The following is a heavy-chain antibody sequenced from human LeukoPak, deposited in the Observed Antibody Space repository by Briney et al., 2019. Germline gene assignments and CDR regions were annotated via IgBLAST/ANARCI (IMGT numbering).Heavy chain of an antibody. D-gene: IGHD3-3*01. Sequence: ASVKVSCKVSGYTLTELSMHWVRQAPGKGLEWMGGFDPEDGETIYAQKFQGRVTMTEDTSTDTAYMELSSLRSEDTAVYYCATRYTENKDLVLRFLDNYGMDVWGQGTTVTVSS. V-gene: IGHV1-24*01. CDR1: GYTLTELS. J-gene: IGHJ6*02. CDR2: FDPEDGET. CDR3: ATRYTENKDLVLRFLDNYGMDV.